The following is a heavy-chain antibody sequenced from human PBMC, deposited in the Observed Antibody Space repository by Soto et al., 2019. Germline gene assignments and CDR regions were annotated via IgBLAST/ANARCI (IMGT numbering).Heavy chain of an antibody. CDR3: ARRYPRSIVF. CDR1: GGSFSGDY. V-gene: IGHV4-59*05. D-gene: IGHD2-2*02. Sequence: LETLSLAYTGYGGSFSGDYRILIRQPPGKGLEWIGSIYYSGNTYYNPSLKSRVTISVHTSKNQFSLKLSSVTAADTAVYYCARRYPRSIVFWVQGTLVT. J-gene: IGHJ4*02. CDR2: IYYSGNT.